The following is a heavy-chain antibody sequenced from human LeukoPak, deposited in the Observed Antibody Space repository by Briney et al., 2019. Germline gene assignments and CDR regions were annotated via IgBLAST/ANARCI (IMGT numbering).Heavy chain of an antibody. J-gene: IGHJ4*02. V-gene: IGHV1-18*01. CDR1: GYTFTNYD. CDR3: ARQGYGGNRQGAADY. Sequence: ASVKVSCKASGYTFTNYDFSWVRQAPGQGLEWMGWISTYSGSTNYAQKLQGRVTMTTDTSTSTAYMELRSLSSDDTAVYYCARQGYGGNRQGAADYWGQGTLVTVSS. D-gene: IGHD4-23*01. CDR2: ISTYSGST.